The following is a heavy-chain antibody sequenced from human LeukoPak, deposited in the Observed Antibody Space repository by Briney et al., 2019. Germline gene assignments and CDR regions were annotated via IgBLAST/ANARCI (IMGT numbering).Heavy chain of an antibody. CDR3: ARARNINPPAPPHKHPGDYYSYYGMDV. Sequence: SETLSLTCAVYGGSFSGYYWSWIRQPPGKGLEWIGEINHSGSTNYNPSLKSRVTISVDTSKNQFSLKLSSVTAADTAVYYCARARNINPPAPPHKHPGDYYSYYGMDVWGQGTTVTVSS. V-gene: IGHV4-34*01. CDR1: GGSFSGYY. J-gene: IGHJ6*02. D-gene: IGHD2/OR15-2a*01. CDR2: INHSGST.